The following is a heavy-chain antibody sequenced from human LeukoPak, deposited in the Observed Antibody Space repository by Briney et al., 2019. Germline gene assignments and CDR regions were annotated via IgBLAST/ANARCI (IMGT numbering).Heavy chain of an antibody. CDR3: ARVSSIAAAGTHDY. CDR2: ISSSSSYI. CDR1: GFTFSSYS. D-gene: IGHD6-13*01. V-gene: IGHV3-21*04. J-gene: IGHJ4*02. Sequence: PGGSLRLSCAASGFTFSSYSMNWVRQAPGKGLEWVSSISSSSSYIYYADSVKGRFTISRDNAKNSLYLQMNSLRAEDTALYYCARVSSIAAAGTHDYWGQGTLVTVSS.